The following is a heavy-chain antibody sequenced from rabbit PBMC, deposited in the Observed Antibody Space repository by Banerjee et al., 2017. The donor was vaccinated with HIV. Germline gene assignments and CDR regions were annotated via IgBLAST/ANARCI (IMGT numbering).Heavy chain of an antibody. Sequence: QLKETGGGLVQPGGSLILSCKASGFHLRSHYMSWVRQAPGKGLERIGISYAGKGTGYASWVNGRFTISNDNAQNAVDLQMGSLTAADTATYFCARISSSDADPSYYFSLGGPGTLVTVS. D-gene: IGHD1-1*01. CDR1: GFHLRSHY. V-gene: IGHV1S7*01. CDR2: SYAGKGT. CDR3: ARISSSDADPSYYFSL. J-gene: IGHJ4*01.